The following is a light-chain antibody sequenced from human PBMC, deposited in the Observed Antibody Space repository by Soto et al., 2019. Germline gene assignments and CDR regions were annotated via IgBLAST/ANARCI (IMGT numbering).Light chain of an antibody. Sequence: QSALTQPPSVSGSPGQSVTISCTGTSSDVGDYDRVSWYQQPPGTAPRLLIYDVTNRPSGVPDRFSGSKSGNTASLTISGLQAEDETDYYCSSYTSTNTVLFGGGTQLTVL. J-gene: IGLJ2*01. CDR3: SSYTSTNTVL. CDR2: DVT. V-gene: IGLV2-18*02. CDR1: SSDVGDYDR.